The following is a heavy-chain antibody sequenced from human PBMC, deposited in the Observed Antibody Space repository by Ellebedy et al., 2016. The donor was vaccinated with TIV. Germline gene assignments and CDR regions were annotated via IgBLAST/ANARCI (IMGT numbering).Heavy chain of an antibody. D-gene: IGHD3-16*01. Sequence: GESLKISCAASGFTFSDYYMSWIRQAPGKGLEWVSYITSSGSYTNYADSVKGRFTTSRDNAKKSLYLQMNSLRAEDTAVYYCAREMGRIDYWGRGTLVTVSS. CDR3: AREMGRIDY. V-gene: IGHV3-11*06. CDR2: ITSSGSYT. CDR1: GFTFSDYY. J-gene: IGHJ4*02.